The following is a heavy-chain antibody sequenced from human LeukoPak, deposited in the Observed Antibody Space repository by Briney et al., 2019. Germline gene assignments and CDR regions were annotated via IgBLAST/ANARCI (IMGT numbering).Heavy chain of an antibody. Sequence: SETLSFTCTVSGGSISSYYWSWIRQPPGKGLEWIGYIYTSGSTNYNPSLKSRVTISVDTSKNQFSLKLSSVTAADTAVYYCARHQNYGGSTSDAFDIWGQGTMVTVSS. CDR3: ARHQNYGGSTSDAFDI. D-gene: IGHD4-23*01. J-gene: IGHJ3*02. CDR1: GGSISSYY. V-gene: IGHV4-4*09. CDR2: IYTSGST.